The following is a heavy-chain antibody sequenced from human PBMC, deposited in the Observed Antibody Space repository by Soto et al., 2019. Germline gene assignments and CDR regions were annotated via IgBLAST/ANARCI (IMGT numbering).Heavy chain of an antibody. Sequence: EVQLVESGGGSVQPGESLRLSCAASGFSFRDYDMHWVRQRKGKCLEWVSALGAARDPYYVGSVKGRFSVSRDNAQNSFFLKMNNRRSNATVFFFGARAYLGRLPRRADYYYEMDVGGRGTPVTAPS. V-gene: IGHV3-13*05. CDR1: GFSFRDYD. CDR3: ARAYLGRLPRRADYYYEMDV. D-gene: IGHD1-26*01. J-gene: IGHJ6*02. CDR2: LGAARDP.